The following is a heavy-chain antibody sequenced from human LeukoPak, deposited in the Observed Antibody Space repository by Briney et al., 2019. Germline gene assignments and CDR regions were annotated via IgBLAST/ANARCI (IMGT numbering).Heavy chain of an antibody. CDR1: GFTFSSYS. CDR3: ARSVESGYSYGGGFDY. J-gene: IGHJ4*02. CDR2: ISSSSGTI. V-gene: IGHV3-48*01. Sequence: GGSLRLSCAASGFTFSSYSMNWVRQAPGKGLEWVSYISSSSGTIYYADSVKGRFTISRDNAKNSLYLQMNSLRAEDTAVYYCARSVESGYSYGGGFDYWGQGTLVTVSS. D-gene: IGHD5-18*01.